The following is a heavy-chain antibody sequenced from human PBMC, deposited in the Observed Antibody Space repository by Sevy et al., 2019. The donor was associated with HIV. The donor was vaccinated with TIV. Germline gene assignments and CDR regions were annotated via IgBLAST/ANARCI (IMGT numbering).Heavy chain of an antibody. J-gene: IGHJ3*02. Sequence: GGCLRLSCAASGLTVSSNYMSWVRQAPGKGLEWVSVIYSGGSTYYADSVKGRFTISRDNSKNTLYLQMNSLRAEDTAVYYCARDSSRVGAFDIWGQGTMVTVSS. CDR3: ARDSSRVGAFDI. CDR1: GLTVSSNY. V-gene: IGHV3-53*01. D-gene: IGHD2-2*01. CDR2: IYSGGST.